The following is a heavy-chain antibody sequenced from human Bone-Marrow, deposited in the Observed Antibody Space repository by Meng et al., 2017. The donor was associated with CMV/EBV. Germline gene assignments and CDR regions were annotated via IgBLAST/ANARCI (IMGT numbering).Heavy chain of an antibody. CDR2: ISYDGSNK. J-gene: IGHJ4*02. D-gene: IGHD2-2*01. CDR1: GFTVSSNY. V-gene: IGHV3-30*03. Sequence: GESLKISCAASGFTVSSNYMSWVRQAPGKGLEWVAVISYDGSNKYYADSVKGRFTISRDNSKNTLYLQMNSLRAEDTAVYYCARDLESSTSYYFDYWGQGTLVTVSS. CDR3: ARDLESSTSYYFDY.